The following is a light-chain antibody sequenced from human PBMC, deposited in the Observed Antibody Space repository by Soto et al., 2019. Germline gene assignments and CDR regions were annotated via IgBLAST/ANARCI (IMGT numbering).Light chain of an antibody. CDR3: QQRSNWPLA. V-gene: IGKV3-11*01. J-gene: IGKJ5*01. CDR1: QSVTRY. CDR2: DAS. Sequence: EIVLTQSPASLSLSVGEGATLSCRASQSVTRYLAWYQQKAGQAPRLLIYDASNRATGIPARFSGSGSGTDFTLTISSLEPEDFAVYYCQQRSNWPLAFGQGTRLEIK.